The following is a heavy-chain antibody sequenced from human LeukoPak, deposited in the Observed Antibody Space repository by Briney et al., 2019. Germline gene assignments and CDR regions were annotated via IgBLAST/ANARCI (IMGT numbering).Heavy chain of an antibody. CDR2: ISWNSGSI. V-gene: IGHV3-9*03. CDR1: GFTFDDYA. Sequence: GGSLRLSCAASGFTFDDYAMHWVRQAPGKGLEWVSGISWNSGSIGYADSVKGRFTISRDNAKNSLYLQMNSLRAEDMALYYCAKDNTPIFGVVISLDYWGQGTLVAVSS. CDR3: AKDNTPIFGVVISLDY. J-gene: IGHJ4*02. D-gene: IGHD3-3*01.